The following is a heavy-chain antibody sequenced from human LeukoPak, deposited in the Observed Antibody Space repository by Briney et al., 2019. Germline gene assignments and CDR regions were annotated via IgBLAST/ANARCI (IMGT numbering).Heavy chain of an antibody. CDR3: ARDDLRAFDI. Sequence: GGSLRPSCAGSGFTVSSNYMSWVSQAQGKGLEWVSVIYSGGTTYYADSVKGRFTISRDNSKNTLYLQMSSLRAEDTAVYYCARDDLRAFDIWGLGTMVTVSS. CDR1: GFTVSSNY. D-gene: IGHD5/OR15-5a*01. V-gene: IGHV3-66*01. J-gene: IGHJ3*02. CDR2: IYSGGTT.